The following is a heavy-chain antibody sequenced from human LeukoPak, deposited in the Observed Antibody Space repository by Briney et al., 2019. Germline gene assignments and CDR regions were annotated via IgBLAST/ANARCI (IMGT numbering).Heavy chain of an antibody. CDR3: ARGGYCSSASCYDPPFQH. CDR2: IYYSGST. D-gene: IGHD2-2*01. CDR1: GGSISSGGYS. V-gene: IGHV4-30-4*07. Sequence: KTSQTLSLTCAVSGGSISSGGYSWSWIRQPPGKGLEWIGYIYYSGSTYYNPSLKSRVTISVDTSKNQFSPKLSSVTAADTAVYYCARGGYCSSASCYDPPFQHWGQGTLVTVSS. J-gene: IGHJ1*01.